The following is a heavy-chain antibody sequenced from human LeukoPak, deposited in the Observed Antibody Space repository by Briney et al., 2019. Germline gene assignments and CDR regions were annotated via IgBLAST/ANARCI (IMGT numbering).Heavy chain of an antibody. V-gene: IGHV3-48*02. CDR1: GFTFSSYS. D-gene: IGHD2-15*01. J-gene: IGHJ3*02. CDR3: ARQGGSVAFDI. CDR2: ISSSSTI. Sequence: GGSLRLSCAASGFTFSSYSMNWVRQAPGKGLEWVSYISSSSTIYYADSVKGRFTISRDNAKNSLYLQMNSLRDEDTAVYYCARQGGSVAFDIWGQGTMVTVSS.